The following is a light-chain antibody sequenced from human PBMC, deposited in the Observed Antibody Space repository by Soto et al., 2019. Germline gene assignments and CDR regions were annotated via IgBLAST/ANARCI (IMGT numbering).Light chain of an antibody. CDR2: DVS. J-gene: IGLJ1*01. Sequence: QSVLTQPASVSGSPGQSITISCIGTSSDVGGYNYVSWYQQHPGKAPKLMIYDVSNRPSGVSNRFSGSKSGNTASLTISGLQAEDEADYYCSSYTSSSTLFGTGTKLTVL. V-gene: IGLV2-14*01. CDR3: SSYTSSSTL. CDR1: SSDVGGYNY.